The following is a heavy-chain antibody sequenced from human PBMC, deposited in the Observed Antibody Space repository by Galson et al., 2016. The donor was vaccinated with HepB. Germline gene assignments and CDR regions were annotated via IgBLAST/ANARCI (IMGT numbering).Heavy chain of an antibody. J-gene: IGHJ2*01. V-gene: IGHV4-34*10. D-gene: IGHD1-14*01. CDR2: IYPSGST. CDR3: ARHRRSSDIAGCFFDF. CDR1: GGSFSGYY. Sequence: SETLSLTCAVYGGSFSGYYWSWIRQPPGQGLEWIGYIYPSGSTYYNPSLERRITMSLDTSKNQFSLKLSSVTAADTAVYYCARHRRSSDIAGCFFDFWGGGTLVTVSS.